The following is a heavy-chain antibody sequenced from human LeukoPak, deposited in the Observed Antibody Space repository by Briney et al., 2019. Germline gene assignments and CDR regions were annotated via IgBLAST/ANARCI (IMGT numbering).Heavy chain of an antibody. Sequence: GGSLRLSCAASGFTFSSYAMSWVRQAPGKGLEWVGRIKSKTDGGTTDYAAPVKGRFTISRDDSKNTLYLQMNSLKTEDTAVYYCTTAVGDYGDRWGQGTLVTVSS. CDR1: GFTFSSYA. D-gene: IGHD4-17*01. V-gene: IGHV3-15*01. J-gene: IGHJ5*02. CDR3: TTAVGDYGDR. CDR2: IKSKTDGGTT.